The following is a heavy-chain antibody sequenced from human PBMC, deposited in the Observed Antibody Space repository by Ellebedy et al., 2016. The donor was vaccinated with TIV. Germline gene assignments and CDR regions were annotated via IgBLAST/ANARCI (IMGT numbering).Heavy chain of an antibody. CDR1: GFTFSSYT. V-gene: IGHV3-21*01. D-gene: IGHD2-2*01. J-gene: IGHJ6*02. CDR2: ITSSSSYI. CDR3: ARDKIVPVVYYYYYGMDV. Sequence: GESLKISXAASGFTFSSYTMNWVRQAPGKGLEWVSSITSSSSYIYYADSVKGRFTISRDNARNSLYLQMNSLRAEDTAVYYCARDKIVPVVYYYYYGMDVWGQGTTVTVSS.